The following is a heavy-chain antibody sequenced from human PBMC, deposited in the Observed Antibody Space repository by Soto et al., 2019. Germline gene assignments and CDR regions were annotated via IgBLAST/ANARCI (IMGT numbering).Heavy chain of an antibody. Sequence: QVQLQQWGAGLLKPSETLSLTCAVYGGSFSGYYWSWIRQPPGKGLEWIGEINHSGSTNYNPSLKSRVTISVDTSKNQFPLKLSSVTAADTAVYYCARGRRWFSGIVVVPAAMPDYWGQGTLVTVSS. D-gene: IGHD2-2*01. CDR1: GGSFSGYY. CDR3: ARGRRWFSGIVVVPAAMPDY. J-gene: IGHJ4*02. V-gene: IGHV4-34*01. CDR2: INHSGST.